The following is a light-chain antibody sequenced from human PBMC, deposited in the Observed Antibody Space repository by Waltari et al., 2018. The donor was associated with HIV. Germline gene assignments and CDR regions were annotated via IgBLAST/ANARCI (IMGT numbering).Light chain of an antibody. V-gene: IGLV2-8*01. CDR2: EVN. CDR3: TSYAGINPVA. CDR1: SSDVGRYDY. Sequence: QSALTQPPSASGSPGQSVTISCTGTSSDVGRYDYVSWYQQHPGKAPNLLIYEVNKRPSGVPDRFSGSKSGNTASLTASGLQAEDEAEYSCTSYAGINPVAFGGGTKLTVL. J-gene: IGLJ2*01.